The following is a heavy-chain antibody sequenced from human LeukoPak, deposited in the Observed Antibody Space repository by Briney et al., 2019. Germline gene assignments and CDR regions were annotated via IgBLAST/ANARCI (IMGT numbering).Heavy chain of an antibody. D-gene: IGHD6-6*01. CDR3: ASSSSGPYYYYYMDV. V-gene: IGHV3-21*01. Sequence: GGSLRFSCAASGFTFSSYSMNWVRQAPGKGLEWVSSISSSSSYIYYADSVKGRFTISRDNAKNSLYLQMNSLRAEDTAVYYCASSSSGPYYYYYMDVWGKGTTVTVSS. CDR2: ISSSSSYI. J-gene: IGHJ6*03. CDR1: GFTFSSYS.